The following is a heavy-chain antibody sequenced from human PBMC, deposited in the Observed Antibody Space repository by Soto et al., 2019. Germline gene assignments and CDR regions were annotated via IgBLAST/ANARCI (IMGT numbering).Heavy chain of an antibody. V-gene: IGHV3-21*06. CDR3: ARESEDLTSNFDY. CDR2: ISSTTNYI. J-gene: IGHJ4*02. Sequence: GGSLRLSCAASGFTFTRYSMNWVRQAPGKGLEWVSSISSTTNYIYYGDSMKGRFTISRDNAKNSLYLEMNSLRAEDTVVYYCARESEDLTSNFDYWGQGTLVTVSS. CDR1: GFTFTRYS.